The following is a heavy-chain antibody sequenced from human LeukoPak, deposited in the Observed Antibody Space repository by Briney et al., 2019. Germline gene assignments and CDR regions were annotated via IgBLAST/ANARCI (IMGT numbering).Heavy chain of an antibody. D-gene: IGHD3-22*01. CDR1: GGSISSGDYY. J-gene: IGHJ6*02. Sequence: SQTLSLTCTVSGGSISSGDYYWRWIRQRPGKGLEWIGYIYYSGSTYYNPSLKSRVTISVDTSKNQFSLKLSSVTAADTAVYYCARDGSYYYDSSGYPYYYYGMDVWGQGTTVTVSS. CDR3: ARDGSYYYDSSGYPYYYYGMDV. CDR2: IYYSGST. V-gene: IGHV4-30-4*01.